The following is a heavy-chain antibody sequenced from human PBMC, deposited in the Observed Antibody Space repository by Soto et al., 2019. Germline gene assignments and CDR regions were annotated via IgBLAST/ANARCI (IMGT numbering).Heavy chain of an antibody. CDR2: VNPSGGHT. CDR3: ARGRHVVVVTAALDS. D-gene: IGHD2-21*02. Sequence: QVQLMQSGAEVKKPGASVKVSCKASGDTFSDYYIHWVRQAPGQGLEWMGTVNPSGGHTTYSQHCLGKGTMTGDTSTTTLHMELTSRTSEATAVYYCARGRHVVVVTAALDSWGQGTLVTVSS. V-gene: IGHV1-46*01. CDR1: GDTFSDYY. J-gene: IGHJ4*02.